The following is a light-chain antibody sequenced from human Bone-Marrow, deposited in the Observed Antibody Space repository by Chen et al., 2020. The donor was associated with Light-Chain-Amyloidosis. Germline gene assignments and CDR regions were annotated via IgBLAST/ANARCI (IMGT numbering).Light chain of an antibody. J-gene: IGLJ3*02. Sequence: SYVLTQPSSVSVARGQTATIAWGGNNIGSTFVHWYQQTPGPAPLLVVSDDSDRTSGIPERFSCSNSGNTAALNSSRVEAGDEEDYYCQVWDRSSDRPVFGGGTKLTVL. CDR1: NIGSTF. CDR3: QVWDRSSDRPV. V-gene: IGLV3-21*02. CDR2: DDS.